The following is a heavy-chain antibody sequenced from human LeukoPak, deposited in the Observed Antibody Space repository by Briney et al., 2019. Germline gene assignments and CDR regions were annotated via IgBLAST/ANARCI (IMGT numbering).Heavy chain of an antibody. V-gene: IGHV1-3*04. J-gene: IGHJ4*02. Sequence: ASVKVSCKASGYTFTYYAMHWVRQAPGQRLEWMGWINTGNGNTKYSQNFQGRVTITRDTSASTGYMELSSLRSEDTAVYYCARPAGRLGSSVLPPDYWGLGTLVTVSS. CDR1: GYTFTYYA. CDR3: ARPAGRLGSSVLPPDY. D-gene: IGHD6-13*01. CDR2: INTGNGNT.